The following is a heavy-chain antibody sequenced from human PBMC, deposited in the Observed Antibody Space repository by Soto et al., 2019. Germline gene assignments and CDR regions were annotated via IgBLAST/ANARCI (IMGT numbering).Heavy chain of an antibody. CDR2: IKSKTDGGTT. V-gene: IGHV3-15*07. J-gene: IGHJ6*02. D-gene: IGHD1-26*01. CDR3: TTGELGTAAYYYGMDV. Sequence: GGSLRLSCAASGFTFSNAWMNWVRQAPGKGLEWVGRIKSKTDGGTTDYAAPVKGRFTISRDDSKNTLYLQMNSLKTEDTAVYYCTTGELGTAAYYYGMDVWGQGTTVTVSS. CDR1: GFTFSNAW.